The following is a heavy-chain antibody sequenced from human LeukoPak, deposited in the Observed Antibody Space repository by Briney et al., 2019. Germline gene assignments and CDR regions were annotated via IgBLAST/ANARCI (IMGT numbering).Heavy chain of an antibody. J-gene: IGHJ6*03. CDR1: GYTFTSYD. CDR3: ARGRRVVGATTFRYYYYMDV. D-gene: IGHD1-26*01. CDR2: MNPNSGNT. Sequence: ASVKVSCKASGYTFTSYDINWVRQATGQGLEWMGWMNPNSGNTGYAQKFQGRVTIPRNTSISTAYMELSSLRSEDTAVYYCARGRRVVGATTFRYYYYMDVWGKGTTVTVSS. V-gene: IGHV1-8*03.